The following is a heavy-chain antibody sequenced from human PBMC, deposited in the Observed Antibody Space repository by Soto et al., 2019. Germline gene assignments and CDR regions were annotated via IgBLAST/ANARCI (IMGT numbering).Heavy chain of an antibody. CDR3: ARHKSQNPGYYYGMDV. V-gene: IGHV5-10-1*01. J-gene: IGHJ6*02. CDR2: IDPSDSYT. CDR1: GYSFTSYW. Sequence: PGESLKISCKGSGYSFTSYWISWVRQMPGKGLEWMGRIDPSDSYTNYSPSFQGHVTISADKSISTAYLQWSSLKASDTAMYYCARHKSQNPGYYYGMDVWGQGTTVTVSS.